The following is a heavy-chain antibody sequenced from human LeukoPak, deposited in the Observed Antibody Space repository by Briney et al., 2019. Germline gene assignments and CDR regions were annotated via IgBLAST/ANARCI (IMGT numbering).Heavy chain of an antibody. J-gene: IGHJ4*02. CDR1: GGSFSGYY. Sequence: SETLSLTCAVYGGSFSGYYWSWIRQPPGKGLEWIGEINHSGSTYYNPSLKSRVTISVDTSKNQFSLKLSSVTAADTAVYYCATLRDGYWGQGTLVTVSS. V-gene: IGHV4-34*09. CDR2: INHSGST. D-gene: IGHD3-16*01. CDR3: ATLRDGY.